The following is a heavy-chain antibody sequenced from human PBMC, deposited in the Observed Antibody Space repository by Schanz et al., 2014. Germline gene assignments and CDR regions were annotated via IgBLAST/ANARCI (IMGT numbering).Heavy chain of an antibody. CDR2: INTGSGDT. D-gene: IGHD5-12*01. CDR3: ARGIGGYGANNYFDY. V-gene: IGHV1-3*04. Sequence: QVHLVQSGAEVKRPGASVKASCKASEYSFTSYSMHWVRQAPGQRLEWMGWINTGSGDTKYSQNFQGRVTITRDTSASTAYMELSSLRSEDTAVYSCARGIGGYGANNYFDYWGQGTLVIVSS. J-gene: IGHJ4*02. CDR1: EYSFTSYS.